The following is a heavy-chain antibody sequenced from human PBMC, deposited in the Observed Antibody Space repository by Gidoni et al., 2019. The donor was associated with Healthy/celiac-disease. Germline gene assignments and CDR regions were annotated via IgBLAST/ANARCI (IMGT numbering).Heavy chain of an antibody. J-gene: IGHJ4*02. D-gene: IGHD4-17*01. Sequence: QVQLVESGGGVVQPGRSVRLSCAASGFPSSSYAMHWVPQAQGKVLECVAVISYDGSNKYYADSVKGRFTISSDNSKNTLYLQMNSLRAEDTAVYYCARGPSYGDGLDYWGQGTLVTVSS. CDR3: ARGPSYGDGLDY. V-gene: IGHV3-30-3*01. CDR1: GFPSSSYA. CDR2: ISYDGSNK.